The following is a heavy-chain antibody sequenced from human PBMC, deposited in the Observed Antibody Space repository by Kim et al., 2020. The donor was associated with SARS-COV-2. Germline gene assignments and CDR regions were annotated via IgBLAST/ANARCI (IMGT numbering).Heavy chain of an antibody. CDR2: INHSGST. J-gene: IGHJ6*02. D-gene: IGHD5-12*01. Sequence: SETLSLTCAVYGGSFSGYYWSWIRQPPGKGLEWIGEINHSGSTNYNPSLKSRVTISVDTSKNQFSLKLSSVTAADTAVYYCARGRSGYDSGDHTSYYYYYYGMDVWGQGTTVTVSS. CDR3: ARGRSGYDSGDHTSYYYYYYGMDV. CDR1: GGSFSGYY. V-gene: IGHV4-34*01.